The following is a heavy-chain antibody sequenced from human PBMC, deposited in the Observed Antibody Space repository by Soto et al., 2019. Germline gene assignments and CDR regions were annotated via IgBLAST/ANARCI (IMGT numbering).Heavy chain of an antibody. Sequence: SETLSLTCTVSGRSISSYSWRWIRQPPGKGLEWIGYIYYSGSTKYNPSLKSRVTISVDTSKNQFSLKLSSVSAADTAVYFCARDRYYDSTGYYDSWGHGTLVTVSS. V-gene: IGHV4-59*01. CDR2: IYYSGST. CDR3: ARDRYYDSTGYYDS. CDR1: GRSISSYS. J-gene: IGHJ5*01. D-gene: IGHD3-22*01.